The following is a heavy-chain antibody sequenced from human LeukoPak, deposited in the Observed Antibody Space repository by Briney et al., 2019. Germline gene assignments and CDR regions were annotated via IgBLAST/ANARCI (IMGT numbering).Heavy chain of an antibody. CDR2: IYPGDSDT. J-gene: IGHJ4*02. CDR1: GSGFTSYW. Sequence: GEALQISYKGSGSGFTSYWIGRGRPMPGKRVGWMGIIYPGDSDTRYSPSFQGQVTISADKSISTAYLQWSSLKASDTAMYYCARVLGSGWYYFDYWGQGTLVTVSS. V-gene: IGHV5-51*01. D-gene: IGHD6-19*01. CDR3: ARVLGSGWYYFDY.